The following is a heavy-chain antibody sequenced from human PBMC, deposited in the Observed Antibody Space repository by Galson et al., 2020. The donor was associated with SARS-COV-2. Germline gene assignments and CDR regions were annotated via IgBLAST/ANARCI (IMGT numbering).Heavy chain of an antibody. D-gene: IGHD3-3*01. J-gene: IGHJ6*02. CDR1: GGSISSYY. CDR2: IYYSGST. CDR3: ARRSHYDFWSGYYGMDV. Sequence: SETLSLTCTVSGGSISSYYWTWIRQSPGKGLEWIGYIYYSGSTNYNPSLKSRVTISADTSKNQFFLKLSSVTAADTAVYYCARRSHYDFWSGYYGMDVWGQGTTVTVSS. V-gene: IGHV4-59*08.